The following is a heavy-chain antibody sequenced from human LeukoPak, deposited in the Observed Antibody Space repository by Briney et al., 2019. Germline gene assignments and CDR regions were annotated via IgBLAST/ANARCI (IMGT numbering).Heavy chain of an antibody. CDR3: ARESGYCSGGSCLDP. Sequence: ASVKVSCKASGGTFSSYAISWVRQAPGQGLEWMGGIIPIFGTANYAQKFQGRVTITADESTSTAYMELSSPRSEDTAVYYCARESGYCSGGSCLDPWGQGTLVTVSS. V-gene: IGHV1-69*13. CDR2: IIPIFGTA. CDR1: GGTFSSYA. D-gene: IGHD2-15*01. J-gene: IGHJ5*02.